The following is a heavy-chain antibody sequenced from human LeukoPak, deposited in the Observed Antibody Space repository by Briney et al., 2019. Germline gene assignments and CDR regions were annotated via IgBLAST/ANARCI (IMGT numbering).Heavy chain of an antibody. D-gene: IGHD2-2*01. CDR3: ARNGRQLLPYYYYYYKGG. J-gene: IGHJ6*03. V-gene: IGHV1-46*01. CDR1: GYTFTSYY. CDR2: INPSGGST. Sequence: ASVKVSCKASGYTFTSYYMHWVRQAPGQGLEWMGIINPSGGSTSYAQKFQGRVTMTRDTSISTAYMELSRLRSDDTAVYYCARNGRQLLPYYYYYYKGGLGERDHVNVSS.